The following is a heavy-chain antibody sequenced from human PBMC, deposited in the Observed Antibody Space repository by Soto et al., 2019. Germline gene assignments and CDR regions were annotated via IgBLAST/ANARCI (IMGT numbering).Heavy chain of an antibody. CDR3: VRGPWLVGDVTSFDY. V-gene: IGHV3-30*03. CDR1: GFTFSSYG. J-gene: IGHJ4*02. Sequence: PGGSLRLSCAASGFTFSSYGMHWVRQAPGKGLEWVAVISYDGSNKYYADSVKGRFTISRDNSKNALYLQMNSLRADDTAVYYCVRGPWLVGDVTSFDYWGQGTLVTVSS. D-gene: IGHD6-19*01. CDR2: ISYDGSNK.